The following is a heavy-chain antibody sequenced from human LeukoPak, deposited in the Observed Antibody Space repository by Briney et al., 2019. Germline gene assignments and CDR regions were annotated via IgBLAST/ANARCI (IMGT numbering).Heavy chain of an antibody. V-gene: IGHV3-49*04. CDR2: IRSKAYGGTT. Sequence: GGSLRLSCTASGFTFGDYAMSWVRQVPGKGLEWVGFIRSKAYGGTTEYAASVKGRFTISRDDSKSIADLQMNSLKTEDTAVHYCTRDLSYYGSGSYRWGQGTLVTVSS. CDR3: TRDLSYYGSGSYR. J-gene: IGHJ4*02. D-gene: IGHD3-10*01. CDR1: GFTFGDYA.